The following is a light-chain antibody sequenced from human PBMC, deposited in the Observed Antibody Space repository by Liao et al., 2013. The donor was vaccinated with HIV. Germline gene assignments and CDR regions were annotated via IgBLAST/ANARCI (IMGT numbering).Light chain of an antibody. V-gene: IGLV3-1*01. CDR2: QDT. Sequence: SYELTQPPSLSVSPGQTATITCYGDKLGDKFTTWYQQRPGQSPVLVIHQDTKRPSGIPERFSGSNSGNTATLIISGTQAMDEADFYCQVWDSHSVIFGGGTRLTVL. J-gene: IGLJ2*01. CDR1: KLGDKF. CDR3: QVWDSHSVI.